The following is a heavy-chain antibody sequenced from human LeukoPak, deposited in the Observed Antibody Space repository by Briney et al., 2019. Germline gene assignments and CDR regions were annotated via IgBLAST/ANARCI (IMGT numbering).Heavy chain of an antibody. J-gene: IGHJ3*01. V-gene: IGHV3-23*01. CDR3: AKGGGRPLDDAFDV. D-gene: IGHD3-16*01. CDR1: GFIFSNYG. Sequence: TGGSLRLSCAASGFIFSNYGMNWVRQAPGKGLEWVAAISASGSATSYADSVRGRFTISRDNSKSTTYLQMNSLRAEDTAVFYCAKGGGRPLDDAFDVWGQGTMVTVSS. CDR2: ISASGSAT.